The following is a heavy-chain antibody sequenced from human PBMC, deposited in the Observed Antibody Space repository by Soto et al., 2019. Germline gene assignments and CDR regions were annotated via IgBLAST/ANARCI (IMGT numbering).Heavy chain of an antibody. D-gene: IGHD6-13*01. J-gene: IGHJ6*02. V-gene: IGHV3-72*01. CDR2: TRNKANSYTT. CDR1: GGTCSDHD. Sequence: GGSLRLSCAAAGGTCSDHDRDWVRQAPGKGLEWVGRTRNKANSYTTEYAASVKGRFTISRDDSKNSLYLQMNSLKTEDTAVYYCATSGVIADNIGGSGGYYYYYGMDVWGQGTTVTVSS. CDR3: ATSGVIADNIGGSGGYYYYYGMDV.